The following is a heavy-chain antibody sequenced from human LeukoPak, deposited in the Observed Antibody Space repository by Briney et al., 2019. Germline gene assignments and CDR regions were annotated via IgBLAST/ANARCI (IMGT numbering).Heavy chain of an antibody. CDR2: ISYDGTNK. CDR3: ARCNGGTCYSDY. D-gene: IGHD2-15*01. Sequence: GGSLRLSCAASGFTFGTYLMHWVRQAPGKGLEWVAIISYDGTNKYYLDSVKGRFTISRDNSKNTLYLEMNSLRAEDTAVYYCARCNGGTCYSDYWGQGTLVTVSS. V-gene: IGHV3-30*04. J-gene: IGHJ4*02. CDR1: GFTFGTYL.